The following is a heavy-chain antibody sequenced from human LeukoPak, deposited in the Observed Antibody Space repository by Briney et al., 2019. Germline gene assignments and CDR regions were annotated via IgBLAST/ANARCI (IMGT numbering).Heavy chain of an antibody. CDR2: IYTSGST. Sequence: PSETLSLTCTVSGGSISSYYWSWIRQPAGKGLEWIGRIYTSGSTNYNPSVKTRVTMSVDTSKTQFSLTLSSVTAADTAVYYCARRGIAVAGFDYWGQGTLVTVSS. CDR3: ARRGIAVAGFDY. V-gene: IGHV4-4*07. J-gene: IGHJ4*02. D-gene: IGHD6-19*01. CDR1: GGSISSYY.